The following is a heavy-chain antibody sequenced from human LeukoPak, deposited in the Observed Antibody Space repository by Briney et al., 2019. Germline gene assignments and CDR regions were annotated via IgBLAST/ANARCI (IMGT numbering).Heavy chain of an antibody. CDR2: IHSGGST. J-gene: IGHJ3*02. V-gene: IGHV4-4*07. CDR3: ASTLYYYDSSGYYYLDAFDI. Sequence: PSETLSLTCTVSGASISSYYWSWIRQPAGKGLEWIGRIHSGGSTTYNPSLKSRVTISVDRSKNQFSLKLSSVTAADTAVYYCASTLYYYDSSGYYYLDAFDIWGQGTMVTVSS. CDR1: GASISSYY. D-gene: IGHD3-22*01.